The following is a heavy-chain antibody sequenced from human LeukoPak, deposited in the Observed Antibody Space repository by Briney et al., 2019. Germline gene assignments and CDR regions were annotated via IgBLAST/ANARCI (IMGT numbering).Heavy chain of an antibody. CDR2: INPNSGGT. CDR1: GYTFTGYY. Sequence: GASVKVSCKASGYTFTGYYMHWVRQAPGRGLEWMGWINPNSGGTNYAQKFQGRVTMTRDTSISTAYMELSRLRSDDTAVYYCARQGYDSSGYYFDYWGQGTLVTVSP. D-gene: IGHD3-22*01. V-gene: IGHV1-2*02. J-gene: IGHJ4*02. CDR3: ARQGYDSSGYYFDY.